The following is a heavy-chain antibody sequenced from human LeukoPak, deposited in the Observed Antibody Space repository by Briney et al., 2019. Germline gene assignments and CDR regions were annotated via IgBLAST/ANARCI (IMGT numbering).Heavy chain of an antibody. Sequence: SETLSLTCTVSGGSFSTYYWNWIRQPAGKGLEWIGRIYNSGSTNYNPSLKSRVTISVDTSKKQFSLKLSSVTAADTAVYYCARVEEGYGSGRRENYYYYYMDVWGKGTTVTISS. CDR2: IYNSGST. CDR1: GGSFSTYY. J-gene: IGHJ6*03. D-gene: IGHD3-10*01. CDR3: ARVEEGYGSGRRENYYYYYMDV. V-gene: IGHV4-4*07.